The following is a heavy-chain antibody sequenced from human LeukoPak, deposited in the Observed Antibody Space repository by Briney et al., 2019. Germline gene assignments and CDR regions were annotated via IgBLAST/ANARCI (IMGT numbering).Heavy chain of an antibody. V-gene: IGHV3-21*01. CDR1: GFSFSSNT. CDR2: ITSSSSYM. Sequence: AGGSLRLSCAASGFSFSSNTINWVRPAPGKGLEWVSSITSSSSYMYYADSVKGRFTISRDNAKNSLYLQMNSVRDENTAVYFCARSPPFSSSAHYGMDVWGQGTTVTVSS. J-gene: IGHJ6*02. CDR3: ARSPPFSSSAHYGMDV. D-gene: IGHD6-6*01.